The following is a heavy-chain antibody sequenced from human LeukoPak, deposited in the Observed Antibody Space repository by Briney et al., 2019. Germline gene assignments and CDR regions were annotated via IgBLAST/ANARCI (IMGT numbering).Heavy chain of an antibody. CDR3: ARHIFPEGSPFDS. CDR2: ISYTGNT. CDR1: SDSITNNH. V-gene: IGHV4-59*08. J-gene: IGHJ4*02. D-gene: IGHD3-3*02. Sequence: TASETLSLTCTVSSDSITNNHWSWIRQSPGKGLEWIGYISYTGNTNYNPSLKSRLTISLDTSKNHFSLTLTSVTAADTALYYRARHIFPEGSPFDSWGPGTLVTVSS.